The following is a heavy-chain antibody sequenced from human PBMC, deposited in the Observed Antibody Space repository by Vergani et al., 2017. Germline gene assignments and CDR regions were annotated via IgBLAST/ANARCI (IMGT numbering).Heavy chain of an antibody. CDR3: ARHNLWGDSQTGIDF. D-gene: IGHD2-21*02. CDR1: GYSISSGSY. CDR2: IFHSGTT. Sequence: QVQLQESGPGLVKPSETLSLTCAVSGYSISSGSYWAWIRQPPGKGLEWIGSIFHSGTTHYNPSIESLVTISVDTYRNQFSLRLCYVTAADTVVYYCARHNLWGDSQTGIDFWGLGTMVIVSS. J-gene: IGHJ4*02. V-gene: IGHV4-38-2*01.